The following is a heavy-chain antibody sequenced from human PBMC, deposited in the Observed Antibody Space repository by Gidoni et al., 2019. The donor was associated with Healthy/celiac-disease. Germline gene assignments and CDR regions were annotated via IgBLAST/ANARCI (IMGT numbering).Heavy chain of an antibody. Sequence: QVQLQESGPGLVKPSGTLSLTCAVSGGSISSSNWWSWVRQPPGKGLEWIGEIYHSGSTNYNPSLKSRVTISVDKSKNQFSLKLSSVTAADTAVYYCAREIIGYCSSTSCYGVEGFDYYGMDVWGQGTTVTVSS. V-gene: IGHV4-4*02. J-gene: IGHJ6*02. D-gene: IGHD2-2*01. CDR2: IYHSGST. CDR3: AREIIGYCSSTSCYGVEGFDYYGMDV. CDR1: GGSISSSNW.